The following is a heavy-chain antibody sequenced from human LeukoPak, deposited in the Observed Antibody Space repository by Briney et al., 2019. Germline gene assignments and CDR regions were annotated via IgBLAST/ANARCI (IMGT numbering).Heavy chain of an antibody. Sequence: PGRSLRLSCAASGFTFSSYAMHWVRQAPGKGLEWVAVISYDGSNKYYADSVKGRFTISRDNSKNTLYLQMNSLRAEDTAVYYCARDQVVEFAFDIWGQGTMVTVSS. CDR1: GFTFSSYA. CDR2: ISYDGSNK. J-gene: IGHJ3*02. V-gene: IGHV3-30-3*01. D-gene: IGHD3-10*01. CDR3: ARDQVVEFAFDI.